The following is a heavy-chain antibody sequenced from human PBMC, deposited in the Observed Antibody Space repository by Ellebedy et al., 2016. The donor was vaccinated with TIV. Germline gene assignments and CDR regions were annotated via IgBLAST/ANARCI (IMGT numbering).Heavy chain of an antibody. V-gene: IGHV3-7*01. CDR2: IKQDGSEK. Sequence: GGSLRLXCAASGFTFSTYWMSWVRQAPGKGLEWVATIKQDGSEKYFVDSVKGRFTISRDNAKNSLYLQMNSLRGEDTAVYYCAREVGGGGAYWGQGTLVAVSS. J-gene: IGHJ4*02. CDR1: GFTFSTYW. CDR3: AREVGGGGAY. D-gene: IGHD2-21*01.